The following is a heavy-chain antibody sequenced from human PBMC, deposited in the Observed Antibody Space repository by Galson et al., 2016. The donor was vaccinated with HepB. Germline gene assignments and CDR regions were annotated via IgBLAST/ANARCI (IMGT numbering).Heavy chain of an antibody. J-gene: IGHJ6*02. Sequence: SLRLSCAASGFTVSTNYMSWVRQAPRKGLEWVSVIYCGGSATYADSVKGRFTISRHNSKNTLYLQMNSLRTEDTAVYYCARPLPNVGYGMDVWGQGTTVTVSS. CDR2: IYCGGSA. CDR3: ARPLPNVGYGMDV. V-gene: IGHV3-53*04. D-gene: IGHD2-15*01. CDR1: GFTVSTNY.